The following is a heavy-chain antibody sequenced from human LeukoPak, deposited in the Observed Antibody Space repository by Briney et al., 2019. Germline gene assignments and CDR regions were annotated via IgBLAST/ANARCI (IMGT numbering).Heavy chain of an antibody. CDR2: INPNSGGT. CDR1: GGTFSSYA. J-gene: IGHJ4*02. D-gene: IGHD3-22*01. CDR3: ARDLDSSGSLDWDY. V-gene: IGHV1-2*02. Sequence: ASVKVSCKASGGTFSSYAISWVRQAPGQGLEWMGWINPNSGGTNYAQKFQGRVTVTRDTSISTAYMELSRLRSDDTAVYYCARDLDSSGSLDWDYWGQGTLVTVSS.